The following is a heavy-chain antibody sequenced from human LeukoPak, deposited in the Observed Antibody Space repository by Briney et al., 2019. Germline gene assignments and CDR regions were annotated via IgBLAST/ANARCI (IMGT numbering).Heavy chain of an antibody. J-gene: IGHJ6*03. Sequence: GGSLRLSCAASGFTFSNYRMNWVRQAPGKGLEWVSFISRSSSTIYCADSVKGRFTISRDNAKNSLYLQMNSLRDEDTAVYYCGRDEDDFGYYYMDVWGKGTTVTVSS. V-gene: IGHV3-48*02. D-gene: IGHD3-3*01. CDR2: ISRSSSTI. CDR3: GRDEDDFGYYYMDV. CDR1: GFTFSNYR.